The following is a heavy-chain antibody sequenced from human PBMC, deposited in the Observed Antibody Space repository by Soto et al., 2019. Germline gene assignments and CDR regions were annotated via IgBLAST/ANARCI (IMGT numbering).Heavy chain of an antibody. CDR2: ISYDGSNK. Sequence: GGSLRLSCAASGFTFSSYAMHWVRQAPGKGLEWVADISYDGSNKYYADSVKGRFTISRDNSKNTLYLQMNSLRAEDTAVYYCARPGFYDFWSGPNYYYGMDVWGQGTTVTVSS. J-gene: IGHJ6*02. CDR3: ARPGFYDFWSGPNYYYGMDV. CDR1: GFTFSSYA. V-gene: IGHV3-30-3*01. D-gene: IGHD3-3*01.